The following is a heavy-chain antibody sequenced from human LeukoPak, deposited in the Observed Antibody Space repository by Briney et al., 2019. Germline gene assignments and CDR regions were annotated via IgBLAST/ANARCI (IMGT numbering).Heavy chain of an antibody. D-gene: IGHD2-8*02. V-gene: IGHV3-20*04. CDR3: AIAWSRVDPFDI. CDR1: GFAFDDYG. CDR2: INWNGGST. J-gene: IGHJ3*02. Sequence: GGSLRLSCAASGFAFDDYGMSWVRQAPGKGLEGVSGINWNGGSTGYAGSVKGRFTISRDNAKNSLYLQMNSLRAEGTALYYCAIAWSRVDPFDIWGQGTMVTVSS.